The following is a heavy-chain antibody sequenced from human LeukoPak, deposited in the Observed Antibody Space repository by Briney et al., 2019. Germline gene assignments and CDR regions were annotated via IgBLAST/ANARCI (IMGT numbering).Heavy chain of an antibody. CDR2: IYYSGST. V-gene: IGHV4-59*08. J-gene: IGHJ3*02. CDR1: GGSISSYY. Sequence: SETLSLTCTVSGGSISSYYWSWIRQPPGKGLEWIGYIYYSGSTNYNPSLKSRVTISVDTSKNQFSLKLSSVTAADTAVYYCARHEKPLDAFGIWGQGTMVTVSS. CDR3: ARHEKPLDAFGI.